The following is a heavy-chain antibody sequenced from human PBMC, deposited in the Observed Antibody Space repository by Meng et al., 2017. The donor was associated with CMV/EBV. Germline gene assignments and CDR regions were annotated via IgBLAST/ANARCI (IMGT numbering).Heavy chain of an antibody. V-gene: IGHV4-4*07. D-gene: IGHD2-15*01. CDR3: ARSMVVAGDWFDP. Sequence: QVQLQAAGPGLVQPSETLSLPCTVSVGSISSYYWSWIRQPAGKGLEWIGPIYPSGSTNYNPSLKSRVTMSVDTSKNQFSLKLSSVTAADTAVYYCARSMVVAGDWFDPWGQGTLVTVSS. J-gene: IGHJ5*02. CDR1: VGSISSYY. CDR2: IYPSGST.